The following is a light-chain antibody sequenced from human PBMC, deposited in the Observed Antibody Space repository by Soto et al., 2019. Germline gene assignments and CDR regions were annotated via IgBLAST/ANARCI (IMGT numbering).Light chain of an antibody. V-gene: IGKV1-39*01. Sequence: DIQLTQSPSSLSASVGDRVSITCRASQNVGNHLNWYRQKPGQAPMLLVSRASIVQSGVPSGFSGSGSGTDFTLTISSLQTEDFATYYCHQTFLSPPTLGQGTRVEIK. CDR1: QNVGNH. CDR2: RAS. J-gene: IGKJ1*01. CDR3: HQTFLSPPT.